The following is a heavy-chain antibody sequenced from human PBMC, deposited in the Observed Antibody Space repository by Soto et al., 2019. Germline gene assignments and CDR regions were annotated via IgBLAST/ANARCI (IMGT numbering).Heavy chain of an antibody. CDR1: GGSVNSDSYY. CDR3: ASESREFSSSGGLDV. D-gene: IGHD3-10*01. CDR2: LYYSGST. Sequence: QVQLQESGPGLVKPSETLSLTCTVSGGSVNSDSYYWTLIRQPPGKRLEWIGSLYYSGSTNYNPSLKSRVTISVDTSKNQFSLKVSSVTVADTAVYFCASESREFSSSGGLDVWGKGSTVTVST. V-gene: IGHV4-61*01. J-gene: IGHJ6*04.